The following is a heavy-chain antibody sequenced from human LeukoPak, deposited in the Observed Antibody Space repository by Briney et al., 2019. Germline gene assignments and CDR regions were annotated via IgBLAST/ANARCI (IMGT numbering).Heavy chain of an antibody. J-gene: IGHJ4*02. CDR1: GFTFSSYA. D-gene: IGHD3-22*01. CDR2: ISGSGGST. Sequence: GGSLRLSCAASGFTFSSYAISWVRQAPGKGLEWVSAISGSGGSTYYADSVKGRFTISRDNSKNTLYLQMNSLRAEDTAVYYCAKGRPVTMIVVVIRDIDYWGQGTLVTVSS. CDR3: AKGRPVTMIVVVIRDIDY. V-gene: IGHV3-23*01.